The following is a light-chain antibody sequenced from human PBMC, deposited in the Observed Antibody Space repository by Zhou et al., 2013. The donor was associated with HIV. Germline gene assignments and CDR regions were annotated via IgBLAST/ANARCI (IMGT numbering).Light chain of an antibody. CDR3: QQYGSSPSS. CDR1: QSVDTY. CDR2: GSS. J-gene: IGKJ2*04. V-gene: IGKV3-20*01. Sequence: EVLMTQSPVTLSVSPGARATLSCRASQSVDTYLAWYQQRPGQPPRLLIYGSSNRATAIPDRFSGSGSGTDFTLTISRLEPEDFAVYYCQQYGSSPSSFAQGTKLEIK.